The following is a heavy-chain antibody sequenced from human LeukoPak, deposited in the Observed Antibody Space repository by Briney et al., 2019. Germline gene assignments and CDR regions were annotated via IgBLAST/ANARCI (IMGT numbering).Heavy chain of an antibody. CDR2: ISWNSGSI. V-gene: IGHV3-9*01. CDR1: GFTFDDYA. D-gene: IGHD3-22*01. CDR3: ARVRTDSSGYYYEGYDY. J-gene: IGHJ4*02. Sequence: GGPLRLSCAASGFTFDDYAMHWVRHAPGKGLEWVSGISWNSGSIGYADSVKGRFTISRDNAKNTLYLQMNSLRPDDTALYYCARVRTDSSGYYYEGYDYWGQGTLVTVSS.